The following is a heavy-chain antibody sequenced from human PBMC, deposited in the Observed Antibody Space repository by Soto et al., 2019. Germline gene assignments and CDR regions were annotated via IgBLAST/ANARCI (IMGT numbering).Heavy chain of an antibody. Sequence: SVKVSCKASGGSFSGYAISWLRHSPGPGLEWMGGIIPIFGTANYAQKFQGRVTITADESTSTAYMELSSLRSEDTAVYYCASDLGYCSGGSCYASNNWGQGTLVTV. J-gene: IGHJ4*02. CDR1: GGSFSGYA. V-gene: IGHV1-69*13. CDR2: IIPIFGTA. D-gene: IGHD2-15*01. CDR3: ASDLGYCSGGSCYASNN.